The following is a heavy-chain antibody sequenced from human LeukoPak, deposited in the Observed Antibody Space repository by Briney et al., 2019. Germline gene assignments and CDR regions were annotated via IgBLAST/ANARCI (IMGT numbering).Heavy chain of an antibody. Sequence: GGSLRLSCAASGFTFSGYAMTWVRQAPGRGLEWVASIRTSGESTYSADSVKGRFTVSRDNSKNTVYLQMDSLRADDTAIYYCAKEGGDLYRYCDYWGQGTLLTVSS. J-gene: IGHJ4*02. V-gene: IGHV3-23*01. CDR1: GFTFSGYA. D-gene: IGHD3-16*01. CDR2: IRTSGEST. CDR3: AKEGGDLYRYCDY.